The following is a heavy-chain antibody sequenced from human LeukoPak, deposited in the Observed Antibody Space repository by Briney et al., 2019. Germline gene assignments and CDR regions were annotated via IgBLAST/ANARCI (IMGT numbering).Heavy chain of an antibody. V-gene: IGHV3-15*01. CDR2: IKSKTDGGTT. J-gene: IGHJ4*02. D-gene: IGHD3-3*01. Sequence: GGSLRLSCAASGFTFSNAWMSWVRQAPGKGLEWVGRIKSKTDGGTTDYAAPVKGRFTISRDDSKNTLYLQTNSLRPDDTAVYYCAIARGDFWSGHWGQETLVIVSS. CDR1: GFTFSNAW. CDR3: AIARGDFWSGH.